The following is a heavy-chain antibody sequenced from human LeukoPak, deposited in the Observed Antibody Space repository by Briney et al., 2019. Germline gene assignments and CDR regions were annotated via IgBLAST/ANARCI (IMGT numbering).Heavy chain of an antibody. J-gene: IGHJ4*02. V-gene: IGHV4-59*01. CDR2: VSYTGDT. CDR1: GGFINSNY. D-gene: IGHD1/OR15-1a*01. CDR3: ARGRGGTFIPSY. Sequence: SETLCLSCFVSGGFINSNYWIWIRQPPGKRLEWIGHVSYTGDTNYNPSLKSRVTLSYDMSDRQSSLKLSSVSAADTGICFCARGRGGTFIPSYWGEGVLVTVSS.